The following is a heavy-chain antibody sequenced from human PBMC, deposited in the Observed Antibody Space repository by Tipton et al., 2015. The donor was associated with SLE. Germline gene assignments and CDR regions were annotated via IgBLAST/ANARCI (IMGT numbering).Heavy chain of an antibody. CDR3: ARWPTFLAAAGFDY. V-gene: IGHV1-18*01. D-gene: IGHD6-13*01. Sequence: QVQLVQSGAEVKKPGSSVKVSCKASGGTFSSYAISWVRQAPGQGLEWMGWISAYNGNTNYAQKLQGRVTMTTDTSTSTAYMELRSLRSDDTAVYYCARWPTFLAAAGFDYWGQGTLVTVSS. CDR2: ISAYNGNT. J-gene: IGHJ4*02. CDR1: GGTFSSYA.